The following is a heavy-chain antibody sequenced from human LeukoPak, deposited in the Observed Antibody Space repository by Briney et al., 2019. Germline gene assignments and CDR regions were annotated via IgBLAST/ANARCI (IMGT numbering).Heavy chain of an antibody. J-gene: IGHJ4*02. V-gene: IGHV3-23*01. CDR1: EFTFSNYA. CDR2: IGGSGTRT. Sequence: GGSLRLSCAASEFTFSNYAMSWVRQAPGKGLEWVSGIGGSGTRTYYADSVKGRFTISRDNSKNTLYLQMNSLRDEDTAVYYCAKDSHWILFDDWGQGTLVTVSS. CDR3: AKDSHWILFDD. D-gene: IGHD2-2*03.